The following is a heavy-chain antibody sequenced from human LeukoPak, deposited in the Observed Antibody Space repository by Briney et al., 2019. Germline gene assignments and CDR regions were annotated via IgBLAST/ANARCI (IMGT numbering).Heavy chain of an antibody. V-gene: IGHV3-30*04. CDR2: ISYDGSNK. CDR3: ARALEEWDLAGP. J-gene: IGHJ5*02. D-gene: IGHD1-26*01. CDR1: GFTFSSYA. Sequence: GGSLRLSCAASGFTFSSYAMHWVRQAPGKGLEWVAVISYDGSNKYYADSVKGRFTISRDNSKNTLYLQMNSLRAEDTAVYYCARALEEWDLAGPWGQGTLVTVSS.